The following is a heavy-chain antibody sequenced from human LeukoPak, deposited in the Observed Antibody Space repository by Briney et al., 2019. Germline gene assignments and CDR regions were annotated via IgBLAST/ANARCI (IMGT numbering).Heavy chain of an antibody. Sequence: SETLSLTCTVSGDSISGYYWKWIRQPPGKGLEWIGFVHYSGSTNYNPFLKSRVTISVDISKNQFSLNLSSVTAADTAVYYCARARGGYGDYGSWFDPWGQGTLVPVSS. D-gene: IGHD4-17*01. V-gene: IGHV4-59*01. CDR1: GDSISGYY. CDR3: ARARGGYGDYGSWFDP. J-gene: IGHJ5*02. CDR2: VHYSGST.